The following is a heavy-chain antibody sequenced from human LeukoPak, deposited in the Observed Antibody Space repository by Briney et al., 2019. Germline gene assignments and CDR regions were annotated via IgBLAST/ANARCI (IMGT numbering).Heavy chain of an antibody. CDR3: AREGGYSYGSVSHFQH. CDR1: GGTLSSYA. J-gene: IGHJ1*01. D-gene: IGHD5-18*01. CDR2: IIPIFGTA. V-gene: IGHV1-69*05. Sequence: SVNVSCKASGGTLSSYAISGGRQAPGQGLEWMGGIIPIFGTANYAQKFQGRVTITTDESTSTAYVELSSLRSEDTAVYYCAREGGYSYGSVSHFQHWGQGTLVTVSS.